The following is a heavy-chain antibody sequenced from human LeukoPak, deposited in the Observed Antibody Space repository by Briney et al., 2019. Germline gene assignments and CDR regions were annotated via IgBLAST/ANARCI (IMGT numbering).Heavy chain of an antibody. CDR3: ATSYYYCGMDV. V-gene: IGHV4-4*02. J-gene: IGHJ6*02. CDR2: IYHSGST. Sequence: PSETLSLTCAVSGGSISSSNWWSCVRQPPGKGLEWIGEIYHSGSTNYNPSLKSRVTISVDKSKNQISLKLSSVTAADTAVYYCATSYYYCGMDVWGQGTRVTVSS. CDR1: GGSISSSNW.